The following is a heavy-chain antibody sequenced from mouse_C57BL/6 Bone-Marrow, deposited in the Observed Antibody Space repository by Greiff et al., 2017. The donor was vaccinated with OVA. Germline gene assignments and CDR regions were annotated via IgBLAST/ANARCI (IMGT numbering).Heavy chain of an antibody. CDR2: ISSGGDYI. J-gene: IGHJ4*01. D-gene: IGHD2-1*01. CDR1: GFTFSSYA. V-gene: IGHV5-9-1*02. CDR3: TRLLDAMDY. Sequence: DVMLVESGEGLVKPGGSLKLSCAASGFTFSSYAMSWVRQTPEKRLEWVAYISSGGDYIYYADTVKGRFTISRDNAMNTLYLQMSSLKSEDTAMCYSTRLLDAMDYWGQGTSVTVSS.